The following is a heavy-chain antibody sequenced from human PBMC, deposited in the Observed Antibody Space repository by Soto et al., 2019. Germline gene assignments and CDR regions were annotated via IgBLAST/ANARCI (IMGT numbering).Heavy chain of an antibody. Sequence: SETLSLTCTVSGGSVSSSFFYWSWVRQPPGQRLEWIGYIYYTGTTNYNPSLASRVAMSVDTSKKQFTLNLRSLTAADTARYYRARLTTSSGWSIFDSWGQGMLVTVSS. V-gene: IGHV4-61*01. CDR2: IYYTGTT. CDR1: GGSVSSSFFY. CDR3: ARLTTSSGWSIFDS. J-gene: IGHJ4*02. D-gene: IGHD6-13*01.